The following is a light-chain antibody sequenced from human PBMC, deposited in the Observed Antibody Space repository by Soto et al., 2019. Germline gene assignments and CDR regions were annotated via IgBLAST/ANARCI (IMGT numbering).Light chain of an antibody. CDR2: AAS. V-gene: IGKV1-5*01. CDR3: QQYYSYSWT. CDR1: QTISSW. Sequence: DIQMTQSPSTLSGSVGDRVTTTCRASQTISSWLAWYQQKPGKAPKLLIYAASTLQSGVPSRFSGSGSGTDFTLTISCLQSEDFATYYCQQYYSYSWTFGQGTKVDIK. J-gene: IGKJ1*01.